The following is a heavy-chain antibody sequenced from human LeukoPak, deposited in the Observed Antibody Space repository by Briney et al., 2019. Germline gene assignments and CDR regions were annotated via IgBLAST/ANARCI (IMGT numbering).Heavy chain of an antibody. V-gene: IGHV3-53*01. CDR2: IYSGGST. CDR3: ARCSGGSCYSGLDY. CDR1: GFTVGSNY. D-gene: IGHD2-15*01. J-gene: IGHJ4*02. Sequence: GGSLRLSCAASGFTVGSNYMSWVRQAPGKGLEWVSVIYSGGSTYYADSVKGRFTISRDNSKNTLYLQMNSLRAEDTAVYYCARCSGGSCYSGLDYWGQGTLVTVSS.